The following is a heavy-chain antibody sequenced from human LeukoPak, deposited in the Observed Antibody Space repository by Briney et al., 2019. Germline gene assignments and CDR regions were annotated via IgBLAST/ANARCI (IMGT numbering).Heavy chain of an antibody. CDR2: IYYSGST. CDR1: GGSISSSSYY. CDR3: ARQVTMVRGVINYWFDP. J-gene: IGHJ5*02. V-gene: IGHV4-39*07. D-gene: IGHD3-10*01. Sequence: SETLSLTCTVSGGSISSSSYYWGWIRQPPVKGLEWIGSIYYSGSTYYNPSLKSRVTISADTSKNQFSLKLSSVTAADTAVYYCARQVTMVRGVINYWFDPWGQGTLVTVSS.